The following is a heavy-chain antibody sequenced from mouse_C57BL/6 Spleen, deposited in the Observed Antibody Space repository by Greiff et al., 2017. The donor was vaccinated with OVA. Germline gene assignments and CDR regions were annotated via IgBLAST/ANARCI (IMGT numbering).Heavy chain of an antibody. V-gene: IGHV5-12*01. J-gene: IGHJ4*01. D-gene: IGHD2-1*01. CDR2: ISNGGGST. CDR1: GFTFSDYY. Sequence: EVKLKESGGGLVQPGGSLKLSCAASGFTFSDYYMYWVRQTPEKRLEWVAYISNGGGSTYYPDTVKGRFTISRDNAKNTLYLQMSRLKSEDTAMYYCARRGIYYGNYDAMDYWGQGTSVTVSS. CDR3: ARRGIYYGNYDAMDY.